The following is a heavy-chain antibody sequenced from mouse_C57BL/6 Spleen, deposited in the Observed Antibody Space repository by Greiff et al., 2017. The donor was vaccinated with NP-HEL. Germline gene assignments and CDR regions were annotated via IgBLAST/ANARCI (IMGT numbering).Heavy chain of an antibody. CDR3: ARWDDYGAY. V-gene: IGHV5-6*01. Sequence: EVKLMESGGDLVKPGGSLKLSCAASGFTFSSYGMSWVRQTPDKRLECVATISSGGSYTYYPDSVKGRFTISRDNAKTTLYLQMSSLKSEDTAMYYCARWDDYGAYWGQGTLVTVSA. CDR2: ISSGGSYT. D-gene: IGHD2-4*01. J-gene: IGHJ3*01. CDR1: GFTFSSYG.